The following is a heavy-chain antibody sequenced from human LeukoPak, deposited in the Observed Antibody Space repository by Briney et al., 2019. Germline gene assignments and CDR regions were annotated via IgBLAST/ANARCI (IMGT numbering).Heavy chain of an antibody. CDR2: INPNSGGT. CDR1: GYTFTGYY. CDR3: AREEEYCSGGSCYFGDY. Sequence: ASVTVSCKASGYTFTGYYMHWVRQAPGQGLEWMGWINPNSGGTNYAQKFQGRVTMTRDTSINTAYMELSRLRSDDTAVYYCAREEEYCSGGSCYFGDYWGQGTLVTVSS. V-gene: IGHV1-2*02. J-gene: IGHJ4*02. D-gene: IGHD2-15*01.